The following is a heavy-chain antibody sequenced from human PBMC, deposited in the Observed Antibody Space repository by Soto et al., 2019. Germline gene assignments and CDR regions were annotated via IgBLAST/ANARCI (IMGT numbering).Heavy chain of an antibody. CDR1: GFKFSDYW. V-gene: IGHV3-7*03. CDR2: IKHDTSEA. CDR3: ARDGLLFSGPYRPSRFDY. D-gene: IGHD3-16*02. Sequence: GGSLRLSCAASGFKFSDYWMSWVRQAPGKGLEWVGNIKHDTSEAHYADSVKGRFTITRDNIKNFLFLQMNGLRSDDTATYYCARDGLLFSGPYRPSRFDYWGPGTLVTVSS. J-gene: IGHJ4*02.